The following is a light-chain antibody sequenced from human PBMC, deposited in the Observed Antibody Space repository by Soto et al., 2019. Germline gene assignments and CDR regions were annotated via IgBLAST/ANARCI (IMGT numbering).Light chain of an antibody. J-gene: IGKJ5*01. Sequence: ILLTQSPSSQSASVGARDHITGRASQGIDTSLAWYQQKPGKAPKLLIYAASNFQSGVPSRFSGSGSGTHFTLTISSLQPEDFATYYCQQLHGYPITIGQGTRLEIK. V-gene: IGKV1-9*01. CDR2: AAS. CDR3: QQLHGYPIT. CDR1: QGIDTS.